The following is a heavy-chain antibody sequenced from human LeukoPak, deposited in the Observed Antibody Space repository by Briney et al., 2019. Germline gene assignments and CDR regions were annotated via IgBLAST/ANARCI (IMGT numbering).Heavy chain of an antibody. CDR2: INPKNAGT. J-gene: IGHJ4*02. Sequence: GASVKVSCKASGYTFTSYDINWVRQATGQGLEWMGWINPKNAGTNYAQTFQGRVTMTRDTSTGTAYMELSRLRSEDTAVYYCASLGTSYTVTVDYWGQGTLVTVSS. CDR1: GYTFTSYD. V-gene: IGHV1-2*02. CDR3: ASLGTSYTVTVDY. D-gene: IGHD4-17*01.